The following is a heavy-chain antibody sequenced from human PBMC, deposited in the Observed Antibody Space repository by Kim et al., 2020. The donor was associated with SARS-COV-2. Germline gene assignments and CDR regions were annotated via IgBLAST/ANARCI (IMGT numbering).Heavy chain of an antibody. J-gene: IGHJ4*02. Sequence: YAQERQGRVTMTTDTSTSTAYMELRSLRSDDTAVYYCARIQKKGRGEYDYWGQGTLVTVSS. D-gene: IGHD3-10*01. V-gene: IGHV1-18*01. CDR3: ARIQKKGRGEYDY.